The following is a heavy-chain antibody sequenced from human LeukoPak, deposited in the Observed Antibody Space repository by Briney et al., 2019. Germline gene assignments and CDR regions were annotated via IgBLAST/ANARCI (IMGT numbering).Heavy chain of an antibody. CDR3: ARHILGSPYSSGPSAYYGMDV. CDR2: IYYSGST. Sequence: SETLSLTCTVSGGSISSSSYYWGWIRQPPGKGLEWIGSIYYSGSTYYNPSLKSRVTISVDTSKNQFSLKLSSVTAADTAVYYCARHILGSPYSSGPSAYYGMDVWGQGTTVTVSS. V-gene: IGHV4-39*01. D-gene: IGHD6-19*01. J-gene: IGHJ6*02. CDR1: GGSISSSSYY.